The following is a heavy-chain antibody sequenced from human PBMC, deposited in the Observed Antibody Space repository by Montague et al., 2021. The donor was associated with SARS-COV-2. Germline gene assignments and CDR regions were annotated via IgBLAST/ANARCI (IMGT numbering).Heavy chain of an antibody. D-gene: IGHD1-14*01. Sequence: SETLSLTCTVSGASVGSSDWGWIWQPQGTGLEWIGYLYSVGSTDYNPSRKRRATISRDTSKNQFSLKVRSVTAADTAVYYCARETMTADAFDIWGQGTMVTVSS. CDR1: GASVGSSD. CDR2: LYSVGST. CDR3: ARETMTADAFDI. J-gene: IGHJ3*02. V-gene: IGHV4-59*02.